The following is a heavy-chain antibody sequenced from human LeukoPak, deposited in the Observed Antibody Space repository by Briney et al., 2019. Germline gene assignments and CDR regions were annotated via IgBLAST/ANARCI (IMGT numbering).Heavy chain of an antibody. CDR2: INPNSGGT. D-gene: IGHD3-10*01. J-gene: IGHJ4*02. V-gene: IGHV1-2*02. CDR3: ARESMWLVRGVITSRYYFDY. CDR1: GYTFTGYY. Sequence: ASVKVSCKASGYTFTGYYMHWVRQAPGQGLEWMGWINPNSGGTNYAQKFQGRVTMTRDTSISTAYMELSRLRSDDTAVYYCARESMWLVRGVITSRYYFDYWGQGTLVTVSS.